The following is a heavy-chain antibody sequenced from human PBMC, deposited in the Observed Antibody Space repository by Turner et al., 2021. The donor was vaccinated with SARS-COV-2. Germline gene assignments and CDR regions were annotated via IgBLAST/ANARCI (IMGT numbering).Heavy chain of an antibody. J-gene: IGHJ3*02. CDR2: ISPAGKKA. CDR3: ARRDDAFDI. Sequence: QVELMDSGGGVVQPGRSLRLSCAASEFIFSDFSMHWVRQAPGKGLEWVSAISPAGKKAYYADSVNGRFTISRDNSKNTVYLQMNSLRAEDTAVYYCARRDDAFDIWGQGTMLTVSS. V-gene: IGHV3-30*04. CDR1: EFIFSDFS.